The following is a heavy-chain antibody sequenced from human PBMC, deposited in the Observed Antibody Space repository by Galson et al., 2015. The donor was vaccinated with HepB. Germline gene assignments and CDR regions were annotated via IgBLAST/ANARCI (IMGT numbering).Heavy chain of an antibody. J-gene: IGHJ4*02. CDR3: AKDRYKYCSGGSCYLPFDY. CDR1: GFTFSSYG. D-gene: IGHD2-15*01. Sequence: SLRLSCAASGFTFSSYGMHWVRQAPGKGLEWVAVISYDGSNKYYADSVKGRFTISRDNSKNTLYLQMNSLRAEDTAVYYCAKDRYKYCSGGSCYLPFDYWGQGTLSPSPQ. CDR2: ISYDGSNK. V-gene: IGHV3-30*18.